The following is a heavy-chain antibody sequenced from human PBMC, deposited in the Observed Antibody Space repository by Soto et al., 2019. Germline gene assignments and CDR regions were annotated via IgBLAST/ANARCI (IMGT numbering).Heavy chain of an antibody. CDR3: AKDIWGSDYYDASDAFDI. CDR2: ISWNSGSI. J-gene: IGHJ3*02. V-gene: IGHV3-9*01. D-gene: IGHD3-22*01. CDR1: GFTFDDYA. Sequence: EVPLVESGGGLVQPGRSLRLSCAASGFTFDDYAMHWVRQAPGKGLEWVSGISWNSGSIGYADSVKGRFTISRDNAKNPLYLQMNSLGAEDTALYYCAKDIWGSDYYDASDAFDIWGQGTMVTVSS.